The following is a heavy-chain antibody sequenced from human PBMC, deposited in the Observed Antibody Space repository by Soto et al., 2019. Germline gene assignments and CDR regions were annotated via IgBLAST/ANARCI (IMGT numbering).Heavy chain of an antibody. CDR2: INPGNGNT. D-gene: IGHD3-16*02. CDR1: GYTFTSYA. CDR3: ARGFRGLSAVIVFYSVMDV. Sequence: QVHLVQSGAEVKKPGASVRLSCKASGYTFTSYAMHWVRQAPGQSLEWMGWINPGNGNTKYSQKLEGRVTITRDTSATTAYVDLISLTYEDTAVYYCARGFRGLSAVIVFYSVMDVWGQGTTVTVSS. J-gene: IGHJ6*02. V-gene: IGHV1-3*01.